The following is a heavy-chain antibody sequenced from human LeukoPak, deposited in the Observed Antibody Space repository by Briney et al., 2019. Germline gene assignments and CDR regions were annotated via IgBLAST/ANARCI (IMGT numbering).Heavy chain of an antibody. D-gene: IGHD6-13*01. Sequence: PGGSLRLSCAASGFTFSTYWMSWVRQAPGKGLEWVANIKQDGSEKYYIDSVKGRFTIPRDNAKNSLYLQMNSLRAEDTAMYYCARDSAGNDYWGQGTLVTVSS. CDR1: GFTFSTYW. J-gene: IGHJ4*02. V-gene: IGHV3-7*01. CDR2: IKQDGSEK. CDR3: ARDSAGNDY.